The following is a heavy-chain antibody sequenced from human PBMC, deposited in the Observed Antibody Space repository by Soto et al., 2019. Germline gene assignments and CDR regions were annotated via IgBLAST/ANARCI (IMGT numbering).Heavy chain of an antibody. CDR2: INPSGGST. V-gene: IGHV1-46*01. CDR1: GYTFTNYF. Sequence: APVKVSCKASGYTFTNYFIHWVRQTPRQGLEWMGIINPSGGSTNYAQKFQGRVTMTRDTSTSTVYMELSSLTSEDTAMYYCARGSTVFGLITSPDFWGQGTLVTVSS. J-gene: IGHJ4*02. D-gene: IGHD3-3*01. CDR3: ARGSTVFGLITSPDF.